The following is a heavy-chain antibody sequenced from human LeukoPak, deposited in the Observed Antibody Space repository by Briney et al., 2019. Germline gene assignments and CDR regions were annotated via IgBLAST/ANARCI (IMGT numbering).Heavy chain of an antibody. V-gene: IGHV3-23*01. D-gene: IGHD2-2*02. Sequence: GGSLRLSCAASGFTFSSYAMTWVRQAPGKGLEWVSAISGSGNSTYYADSVKGRFTISRDNSKNTLYLQINSLRAEDTAVYYCAKVQTPYCSSTSCYNCDYWGQGTLVTVSS. CDR1: GFTFSSYA. CDR3: AKVQTPYCSSTSCYNCDY. CDR2: ISGSGNST. J-gene: IGHJ4*02.